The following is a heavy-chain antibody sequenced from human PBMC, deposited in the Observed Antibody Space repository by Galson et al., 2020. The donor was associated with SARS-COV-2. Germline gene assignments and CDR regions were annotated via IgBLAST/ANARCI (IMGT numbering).Heavy chain of an antibody. CDR2: ISSNGGST. D-gene: IGHD3-3*01. Sequence: GGSLRLSCSASGFTFSSYDMHWVRQAPGKGLEYVSAISSNGGSTYYADSVKGRFTISRDNSKNTLYLQMSSLRAEDTAVYYCVKDMTTIFGVVIGLDYWGQGTLVTVSS. V-gene: IGHV3-64D*06. CDR1: GFTFSSYD. J-gene: IGHJ4*02. CDR3: VKDMTTIFGVVIGLDY.